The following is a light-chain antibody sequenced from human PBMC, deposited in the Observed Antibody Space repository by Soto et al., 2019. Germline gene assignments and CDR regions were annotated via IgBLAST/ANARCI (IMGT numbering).Light chain of an antibody. V-gene: IGLV2-14*01. CDR2: EVS. CDR1: SSDVGAYNY. CDR3: SSYTTSRAYV. Sequence: QSALTQPASVSGSPGQSITISCTGTSSDVGAYNYVSWYQQQSGKAPKLMIHEVSNRPLGVSNRFSGSKSGNTASLTISGLQAEDEADYYCSSYTTSRAYVFGIGTKLTVL. J-gene: IGLJ1*01.